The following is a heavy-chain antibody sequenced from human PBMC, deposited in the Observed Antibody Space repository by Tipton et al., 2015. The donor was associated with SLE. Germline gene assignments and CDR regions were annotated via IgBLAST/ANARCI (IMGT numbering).Heavy chain of an antibody. CDR2: IKNNLDGGTT. Sequence: SGVTFGRYVMSWVRQAPGKGLEWVGRIKNNLDGGTTDYAALVKGRFSITRDDSINTLYLQMTSLKSEDTAVYYCTTEGSKDVWSGYHTMGYWGQGTLVTVSS. CDR1: GVTFGRYV. CDR3: TTEGSKDVWSGYHTMGY. V-gene: IGHV3-15*01. D-gene: IGHD6-25*01. J-gene: IGHJ4*02.